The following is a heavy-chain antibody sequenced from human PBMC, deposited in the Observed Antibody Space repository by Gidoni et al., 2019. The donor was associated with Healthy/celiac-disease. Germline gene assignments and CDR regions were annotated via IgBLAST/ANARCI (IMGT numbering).Heavy chain of an antibody. CDR3: ASDSSGWKD. V-gene: IGHV3-21*01. CDR2: ISSSSSYI. Sequence: EVKLVESGGGLVQPGGSVRHSRAASVFPFSSYSMNWVRQAPVKGLEGVSSISSSSSYIYYADSVKGRFTISRDNAKNSLYLQMNSLRAEDTAVYYCASDSSGWKDWGQGTLVTVSS. CDR1: VFPFSSYS. D-gene: IGHD6-19*01. J-gene: IGHJ4*02.